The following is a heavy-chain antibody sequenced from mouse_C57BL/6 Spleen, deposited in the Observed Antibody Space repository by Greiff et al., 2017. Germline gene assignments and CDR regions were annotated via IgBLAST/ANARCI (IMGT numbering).Heavy chain of an antibody. J-gene: IGHJ3*01. CDR2: FYPGSGSI. Sequence: QVQLQQSGAELVKPGASVKLSCKASGYTFTEYTIHWVKQRPGQGLEWIGWFYPGSGSIKYNEKFKDKATLTADKSSSTVYMELSRLTSEDSAVYFCARHEAPYDYGDAGFAYWGQGTLVTVSA. V-gene: IGHV1-62-2*01. CDR1: GYTFTEYT. D-gene: IGHD2-4*01. CDR3: ARHEAPYDYGDAGFAY.